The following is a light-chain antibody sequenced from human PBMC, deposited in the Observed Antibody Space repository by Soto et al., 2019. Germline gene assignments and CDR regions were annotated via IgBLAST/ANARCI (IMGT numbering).Light chain of an antibody. CDR1: QSVSTF. Sequence: EIVLTQLPATLSLSPGERATLSCRASQSVSTFLAWYQQKPGQAPRLVVYDASKRATGIPARFSGSGSGTDFTLTISSLEPEDFAVYYCQQRSSWRVTFGGGTKVEIK. CDR3: QQRSSWRVT. J-gene: IGKJ4*01. V-gene: IGKV3-11*01. CDR2: DAS.